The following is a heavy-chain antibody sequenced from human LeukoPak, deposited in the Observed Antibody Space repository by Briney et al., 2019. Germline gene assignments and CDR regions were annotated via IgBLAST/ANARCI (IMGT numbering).Heavy chain of an antibody. CDR2: IKQDGSEK. CDR1: GFTFSSYW. V-gene: IGHV3-7*01. CDR3: ARDSRSYYYYYYMDV. Sequence: GGSLRLSCAASGFTFSSYWMSWVRQAPGKGLEWVANIKQDGSEKYYVDSVKGRFTISRDNAKNSLYLQMNSLSAEDTAVYYCARDSRSYYYYYYMDVWGKGTTVTVSS. J-gene: IGHJ6*03.